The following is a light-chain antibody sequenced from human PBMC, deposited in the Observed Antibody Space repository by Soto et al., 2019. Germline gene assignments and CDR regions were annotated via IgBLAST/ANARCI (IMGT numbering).Light chain of an antibody. CDR3: LQHNSYPRT. V-gene: IGKV1-17*01. Sequence: DIQMTQSPSSLSASVGDRVTITCRASQGIRNDLSWYQQKPGKAPKRLIYAASTLQRGAPSRFSGSGSGTEFTRTISSLQPEDFATYYCLQHNSYPRTFGLGTEVEIK. J-gene: IGKJ1*01. CDR2: AAS. CDR1: QGIRND.